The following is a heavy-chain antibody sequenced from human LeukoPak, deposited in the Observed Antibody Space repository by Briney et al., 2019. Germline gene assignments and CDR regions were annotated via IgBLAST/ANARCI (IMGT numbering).Heavy chain of an antibody. Sequence: PSETLSLTCAVSGDSISSHNWWNWVRQPPGKGLEWIGEIYHSGNTNYNPSLKSRVTISVDKSKNHFSLELSSVTAADTAVYYCAREGGPYRPLDYSGQGTLVTVSS. J-gene: IGHJ4*02. CDR2: IYHSGNT. V-gene: IGHV4-4*02. CDR3: AREGGPYRPLDY. CDR1: GDSISSHNW.